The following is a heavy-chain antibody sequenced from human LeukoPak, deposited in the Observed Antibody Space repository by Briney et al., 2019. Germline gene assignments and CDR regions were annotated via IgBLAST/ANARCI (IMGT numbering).Heavy chain of an antibody. Sequence: SETLSLTCTVSGGSISSYYWSWIRQPPGKGLEWIGYIYYSGSTNYNPSLKSRVTISVDTSKNQFSLKLSSVTAADTAVYYCAGSITMVRVDYWGQGTLVTVSA. CDR2: IYYSGST. CDR1: GGSISSYY. V-gene: IGHV4-59*01. CDR3: AGSITMVRVDY. D-gene: IGHD3-10*01. J-gene: IGHJ4*02.